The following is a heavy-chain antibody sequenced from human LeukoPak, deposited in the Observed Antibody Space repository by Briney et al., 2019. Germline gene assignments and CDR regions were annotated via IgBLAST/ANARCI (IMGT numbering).Heavy chain of an antibody. V-gene: IGHV3-23*01. J-gene: IGHJ4*02. Sequence: GGSLRLSCVASRFTFNTYAVNWVRQAPGKGLEWVSAISSNGDFTYYADSVRSRFTISRDNSKNTVFLQMNGLRAEDTAVYYCARVKRDCSGGTCYSYDYWGQGTLVTVSS. D-gene: IGHD2-15*01. CDR2: ISSNGDFT. CDR1: RFTFNTYA. CDR3: ARVKRDCSGGTCYSYDY.